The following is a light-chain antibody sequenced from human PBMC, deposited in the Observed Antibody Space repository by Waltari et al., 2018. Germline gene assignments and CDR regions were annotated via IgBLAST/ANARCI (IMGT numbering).Light chain of an antibody. CDR3: LLYYGGAQV. Sequence: QTVVTQEPSLTVSPGGTVTLTCASSTGAVTSGFYPSWLQQKPGQPPRALIYSTNNKHSWTPARFSGSLLGGKAALTLSGVQVEDEAEYYCLLYYGGAQVFGGGTKLTVL. J-gene: IGLJ3*02. CDR2: STN. CDR1: TGAVTSGFY. V-gene: IGLV7-43*01.